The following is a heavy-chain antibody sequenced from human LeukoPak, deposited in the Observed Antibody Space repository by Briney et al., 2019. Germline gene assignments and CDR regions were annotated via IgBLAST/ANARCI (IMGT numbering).Heavy chain of an antibody. Sequence: SETLSLTCTVSGGSISRYYWSWIRQPAGKGLEWIGHIYTRGSTNYNPSLKSRVTMSVDTSKNQFSLKLSSVTAADTAVYYCARTGYYYGSGSYSFDIWGQGIMVTVSS. D-gene: IGHD3-10*01. CDR2: IYTRGST. V-gene: IGHV4-4*07. CDR3: ARTGYYYGSGSYSFDI. CDR1: GGSISRYY. J-gene: IGHJ3*02.